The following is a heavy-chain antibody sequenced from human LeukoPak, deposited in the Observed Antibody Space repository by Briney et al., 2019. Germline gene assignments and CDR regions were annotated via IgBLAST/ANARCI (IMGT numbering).Heavy chain of an antibody. V-gene: IGHV4-39*07. J-gene: IGHJ4*02. CDR1: GGSISSSSYY. CDR3: ARGVKDLVATFDY. Sequence: PSETLSLTCTVSGGSISSSSYYWGWIRQPPGKGLEWIGSIYYSGSTYYNPSLKSRVTISVDTSKNQFSLKLSSVTAADTAVYYCARGVKDLVATFDYWGQGTLVTVSS. D-gene: IGHD5-12*01. CDR2: IYYSGST.